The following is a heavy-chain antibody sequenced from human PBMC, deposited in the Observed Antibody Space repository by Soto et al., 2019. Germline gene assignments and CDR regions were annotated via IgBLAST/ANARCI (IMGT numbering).Heavy chain of an antibody. CDR2: IIPIIGVT. CDR1: GDTFNSYV. Sequence: QVQLVQSGAEVKRPGSSVKVSCESSGDTFNSYVISWVRQAPGQGLEWMGGIIPIIGVTHYAQKFQGRVTISALSSTGTAYMELTNLGFEDTDLYYCARESLGAKGADHWGQGTLVTVSS. D-gene: IGHD3-16*01. J-gene: IGHJ4*02. V-gene: IGHV1-69*17. CDR3: ARESLGAKGADH.